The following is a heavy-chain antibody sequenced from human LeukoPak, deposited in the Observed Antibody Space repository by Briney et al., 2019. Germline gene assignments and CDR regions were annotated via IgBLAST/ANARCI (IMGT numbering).Heavy chain of an antibody. Sequence: GGSLRLSCAVSGFTSGSYAMSWVRQAPGMGLEWVSAVGTRAGSTYYADSVKGRFTISRDTSKNTLDLQMNSLSAEDTAVYYCARRLAQTKGFDSWGQGTLATVSS. J-gene: IGHJ4*02. D-gene: IGHD2-21*01. CDR1: GFTSGSYA. CDR3: ARRLAQTKGFDS. V-gene: IGHV3-23*01. CDR2: VGTRAGST.